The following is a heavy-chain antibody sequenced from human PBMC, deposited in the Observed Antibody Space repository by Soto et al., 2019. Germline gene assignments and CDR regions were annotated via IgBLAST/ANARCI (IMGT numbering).Heavy chain of an antibody. D-gene: IGHD4-17*01. Sequence: PGESLKISCAASGFGFSGSAMHWVRQSSGRGLEWLGRIRTKPNSYATAYAASVNGRFTISRDDSKNTAYLQMNSLKTEDTAVYYCSLPEDYGDSLYYYYGMDVWVPETLLVTVSS. J-gene: IGHJ6*02. CDR3: SLPEDYGDSLYYYYGMDV. V-gene: IGHV3-73*01. CDR1: GFGFSGSA. CDR2: IRTKPNSYAT.